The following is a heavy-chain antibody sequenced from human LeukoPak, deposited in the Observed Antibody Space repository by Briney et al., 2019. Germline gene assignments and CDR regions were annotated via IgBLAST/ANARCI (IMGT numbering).Heavy chain of an antibody. CDR1: GFTFSNYA. CDR2: ISGSGGST. CDR3: AKDLAGSGSYSYDY. J-gene: IGHJ4*02. Sequence: GGSLRLSCAASGFTFSNYAMNWVRQAPGRGLEWVSAISGSGGSTYYADSVKGRFTISRDNSKNTLCLQMNSLRAEDTAVYYCAKDLAGSGSYSYDYWGQGTLVTVSS. V-gene: IGHV3-23*01. D-gene: IGHD1-26*01.